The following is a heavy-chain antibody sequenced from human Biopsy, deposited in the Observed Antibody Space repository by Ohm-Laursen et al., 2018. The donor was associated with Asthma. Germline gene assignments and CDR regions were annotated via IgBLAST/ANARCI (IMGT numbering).Heavy chain of an antibody. CDR3: ARGPELDV. V-gene: IGHV4-34*01. CDR2: TNERGVT. Sequence: GTLSLTCYVYPGSFSGFFWTWIRQSPGKGLEWIGETNERGVTNNNPSLKSRVITSIDTYWNRVSLKLTSVTAADTAVYYCARGPELDVWGQGTTVTVSS. J-gene: IGHJ6*02. CDR1: PGSFSGFF.